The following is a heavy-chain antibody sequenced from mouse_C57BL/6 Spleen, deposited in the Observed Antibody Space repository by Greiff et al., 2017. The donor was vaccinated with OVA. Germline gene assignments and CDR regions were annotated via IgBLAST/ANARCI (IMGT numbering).Heavy chain of an antibody. Sequence: VQLQQSGAELARPGASVKLSCKASGYTFTSYGISWVKQRTGQGLEWIGEIYPRSGNTYYNEKFKGKATLTADKSSSTAYMELRSLTSEDSAVYFCARRVIYYYGSSYYGYFDVWGTGTTVTVSS. V-gene: IGHV1-81*01. J-gene: IGHJ1*03. CDR2: IYPRSGNT. D-gene: IGHD1-1*01. CDR1: GYTFTSYG. CDR3: ARRVIYYYGSSYYGYFDV.